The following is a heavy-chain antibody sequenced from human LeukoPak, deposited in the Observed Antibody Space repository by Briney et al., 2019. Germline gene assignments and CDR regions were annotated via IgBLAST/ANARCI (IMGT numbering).Heavy chain of an antibody. CDR1: GFTFSSYS. CDR3: AKDPNGDYIGAFDF. Sequence: GGSLRLSCAASGFTFSSYSMNWVRQAPGKGLEWVSAIIGNGGWALYADSVKGRFTISRDNSKNTLYLQMSSLRAEDTAVYYCAKDPNGDYIGAFDFWGQGTMVTVSS. V-gene: IGHV3-23*01. D-gene: IGHD4-17*01. CDR2: IIGNGGWA. J-gene: IGHJ3*01.